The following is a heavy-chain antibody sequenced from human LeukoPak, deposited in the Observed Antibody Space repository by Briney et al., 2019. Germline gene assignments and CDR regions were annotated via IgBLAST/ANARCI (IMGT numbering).Heavy chain of an antibody. CDR1: GGSFSGYY. V-gene: IGHV4-34*01. CDR2: INHSGST. J-gene: IGHJ6*03. CDR3: AREPGQRFLEWLPYYYYYMYG. D-gene: IGHD3-3*01. Sequence: SETLSLTCAVYGGSFSGYYWSWIRQPPGKGLEWIGEINHSGSTNYTPSLKSRVTISVDTSKHQFYLKLSSVTAADTAVYYCAREPGQRFLEWLPYYYYYMYGWGKGTTVTVSS.